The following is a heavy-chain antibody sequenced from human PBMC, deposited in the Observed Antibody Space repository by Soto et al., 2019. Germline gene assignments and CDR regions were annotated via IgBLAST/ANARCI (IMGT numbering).Heavy chain of an antibody. V-gene: IGHV2-5*01. CDR3: ARRRGATATGGAFDP. CDR2: IFWNDDK. D-gene: IGHD4-17*01. J-gene: IGHJ5*02. CDR1: GFSLSTSAVG. Sequence: QITLKESGPTLVKPTQTLTLTCTFSGFSLSTSAVGVGWIRQPPGKALEWLAVIFWNDDKRYSPSLKSRLTITKDSSKNQVVPTMTNLDPVGTGTYDCARRRGATATGGAFDPWGQGTLVTVSS.